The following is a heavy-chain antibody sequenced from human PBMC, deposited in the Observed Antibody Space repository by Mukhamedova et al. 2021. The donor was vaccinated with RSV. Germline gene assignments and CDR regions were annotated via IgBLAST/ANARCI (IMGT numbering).Heavy chain of an antibody. Sequence: VRQAPGKGLEWVAIIWYDGINKYYADSVKGRFTTSRDNSKNTLYLQMNSLRAEDTAVYYCARGSPAKGGVSAMVTGSDDAFDIW. CDR3: ARGSPAKGGVSAMVTGSDDAFDI. D-gene: IGHD5-18*01. CDR2: IWYDGINK. V-gene: IGHV3-33*01. J-gene: IGHJ3*02.